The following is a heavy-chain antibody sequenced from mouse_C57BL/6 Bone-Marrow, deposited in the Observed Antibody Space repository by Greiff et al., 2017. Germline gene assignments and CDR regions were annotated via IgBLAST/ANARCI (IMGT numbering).Heavy chain of an antibody. J-gene: IGHJ4*01. CDR2: IDPENGDT. CDR1: GFNIKDDY. CDR3: TAVEAMDY. V-gene: IGHV14-4*01. Sequence: EVQLQQSGAELVRPGASVKLSCTASGFNIKDDYMHWVKQRPEQGLEWIGWIDPENGDTEYASKFQGKATFTADTSSNTAYLQLSSLTSEDAAVYYCTAVEAMDYWGQGTSVTVSS. D-gene: IGHD1-1*01.